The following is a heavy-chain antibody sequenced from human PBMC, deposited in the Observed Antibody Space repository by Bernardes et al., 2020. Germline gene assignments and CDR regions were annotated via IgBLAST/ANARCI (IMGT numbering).Heavy chain of an antibody. D-gene: IGHD2-2*01. CDR2: INHSGST. CDR1: GGSFSGYY. V-gene: IGHV4-34*01. CDR3: ARRRKDIVVVPAAILSAGGPGSFDY. Sequence: SETLSLTCAVYGGSFSGYYWSWIRQPPGQGLEWIGEINHSGSTNYNPSLKSRVTISVDTSTNQFSLKLSSVTAADTAVYYCARRRKDIVVVPAAILSAGGPGSFDYWGQGTLVTVSS. J-gene: IGHJ4*02.